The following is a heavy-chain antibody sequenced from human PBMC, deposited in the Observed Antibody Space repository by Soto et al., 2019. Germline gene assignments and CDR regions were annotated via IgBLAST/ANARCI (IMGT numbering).Heavy chain of an antibody. CDR3: ARGIQNRYGMDV. Sequence: GGSLRLSCAAAGFTFSNYWMHWVRQAPGKGLVWVSRIKSDGSNYYADSVKGRFTITRDNAENTVFLEMNSLRGDDTAVYYCARGIQNRYGMDVWGQGTTVTVS. V-gene: IGHV3-74*01. J-gene: IGHJ6*02. CDR2: IKSDGSN. CDR1: GFTFSNYW. D-gene: IGHD5-18*01.